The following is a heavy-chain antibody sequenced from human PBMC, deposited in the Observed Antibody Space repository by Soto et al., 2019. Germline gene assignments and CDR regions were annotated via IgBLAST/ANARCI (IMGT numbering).Heavy chain of an antibody. V-gene: IGHV3-11*01. CDR2: ISSGSTNI. D-gene: IGHD1-1*01. CDR3: ARDRNAAGSDY. CDR1: GFTFSDFY. Sequence: QVQLVESWGGLVKPGGSLRLSCAASGFTFSDFYMSWIRQAPGKGLEWISYISSGSTNIFYADSVKGRFTVSRDNAKNSVYLQMDSLRAEDTAVYYCARDRNAAGSDYWGQGTLVTVSS. J-gene: IGHJ4*02.